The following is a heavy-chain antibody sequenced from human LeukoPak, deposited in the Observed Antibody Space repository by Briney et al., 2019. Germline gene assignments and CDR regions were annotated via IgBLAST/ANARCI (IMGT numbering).Heavy chain of an antibody. CDR1: GGSFSGYY. Sequence: SETLSLTCAVYGGSFSGYYWSWIRQPPGKGLEWIGEINHSGSTNYNPSLKSRVTISVDTSKNQFSLKLSSVTAADTAVYYCARGRVHYDSSGYYYSGNYYMDGWGKGTTVTVSS. V-gene: IGHV4-34*01. CDR3: ARGRVHYDSSGYYYSGNYYMDG. J-gene: IGHJ6*03. CDR2: INHSGST. D-gene: IGHD3-22*01.